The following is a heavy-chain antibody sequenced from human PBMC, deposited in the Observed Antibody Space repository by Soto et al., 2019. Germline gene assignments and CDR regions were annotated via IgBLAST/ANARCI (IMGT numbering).Heavy chain of an antibody. CDR3: AKDITSRHSAFDA. CDR2: ISDTGRDI. V-gene: IGHV3-21*02. CDR1: GFSFSACS. D-gene: IGHD6-6*01. Sequence: EVQLVESGGGLVTPGGSLRLFCAASGFSFSACSMNWVRQAPGKGLEWVSSISDTGRDIYYADSVKGRFTVSRDNGKNSVYLQMNSLEVEDTAVYFCAKDITSRHSAFDAWGQGTEVIVSS. J-gene: IGHJ3*01.